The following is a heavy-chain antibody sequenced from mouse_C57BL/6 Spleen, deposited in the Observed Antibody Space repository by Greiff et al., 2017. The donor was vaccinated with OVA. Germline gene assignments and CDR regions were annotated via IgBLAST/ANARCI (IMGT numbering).Heavy chain of an antibody. D-gene: IGHD1-1*01. CDR2: ISSGSSTI. CDR3: ARRGDYGSSYAMDY. CDR1: GFTFSDYG. V-gene: IGHV5-17*01. J-gene: IGHJ4*01. Sequence: EVMLVESGGGLVKPGGSLKLSCAASGFTFSDYGMHWVRQAPETGLEWVAYISSGSSTIYYADTVKGRFTISRDNAKNTLFLQMTSLRSEDTAMYYCARRGDYGSSYAMDYWGQGTSVTVSS.